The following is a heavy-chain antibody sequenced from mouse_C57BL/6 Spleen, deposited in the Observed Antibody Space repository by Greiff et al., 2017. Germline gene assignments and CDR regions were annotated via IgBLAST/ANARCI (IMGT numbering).Heavy chain of an antibody. CDR2: ISYSGST. D-gene: IGHD2-14*01. V-gene: IGHV3-1*01. CDR1: GYSITSGYD. CDR3: ARDIGYYFDY. J-gene: IGHJ2*01. Sequence: VQLQQSGPGMVKPSQSLSLTCTVTGYSITSGYDWHWIRHFPGNKLEWMGYISYSGSTNYNPSLKSRISITHDTSKNHFFLKLNSVTTEDTATYYCARDIGYYFDYWGQGTTLTVSS.